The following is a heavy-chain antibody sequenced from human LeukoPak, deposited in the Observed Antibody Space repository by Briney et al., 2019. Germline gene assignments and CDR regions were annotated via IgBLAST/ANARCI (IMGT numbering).Heavy chain of an antibody. V-gene: IGHV4-34*01. CDR3: ARGRLGYCSGGSCFSYYMDV. CDR1: GGSFSGYY. CDR2: INHSGST. Sequence: DPSETLSLTCAVYGGSFSGYYWSWIRQPPGKGLEWTGEINHSGSTNYNPSLKSRVTISVDTSKNQFSLKLSSVTAADTAVYYCARGRLGYCSGGSCFSYYMDVWGKGTTVTVSS. J-gene: IGHJ6*03. D-gene: IGHD2-15*01.